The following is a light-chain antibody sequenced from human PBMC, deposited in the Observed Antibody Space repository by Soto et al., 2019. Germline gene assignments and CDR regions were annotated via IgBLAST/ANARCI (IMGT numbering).Light chain of an antibody. CDR3: QHDNCDPWT. J-gene: IGKJ1*01. CDR1: PTIRRW. V-gene: IGKV1-5*01. Sequence: DIAMTQSPSTLSASVGDRVTITCRASPTIRRWLAWYQQRPGKAPKVRIYDASTLESGVPARFSGSGSETEFTLNISSLQPEDSATYYCQHDNCDPWTFGQGTKVEIK. CDR2: DAS.